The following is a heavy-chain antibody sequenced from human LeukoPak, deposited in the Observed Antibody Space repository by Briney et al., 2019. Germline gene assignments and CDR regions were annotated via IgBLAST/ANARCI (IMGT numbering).Heavy chain of an antibody. CDR2: IYYSGST. Sequence: PSETLSLTCTVSGGSISSYYWSWLRQPPGKGLEWIGYIYYSGSTNYNPSLKSRVTISVDTSKNQFSLKLSSVTAADTAVYYCAREGSWYLDYWGQGTLVTVSS. CDR3: AREGSWYLDY. CDR1: GGSISSYY. D-gene: IGHD6-13*01. J-gene: IGHJ4*02. V-gene: IGHV4-59*01.